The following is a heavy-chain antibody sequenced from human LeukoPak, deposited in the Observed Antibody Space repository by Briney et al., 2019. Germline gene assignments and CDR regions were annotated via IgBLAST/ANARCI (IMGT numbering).Heavy chain of an antibody. Sequence: GESLRISCKGSGYSFTSYWISWVRQMPGKALEWMGRIDPSDSYTNYSPSSQGHVTISADKSISTAYLQWSSLKASDTAMYYCASRVWFGESTFDYWGQGTLVTVSS. D-gene: IGHD3-10*01. CDR2: IDPSDSYT. CDR1: GYSFTSYW. V-gene: IGHV5-10-1*01. J-gene: IGHJ4*02. CDR3: ASRVWFGESTFDY.